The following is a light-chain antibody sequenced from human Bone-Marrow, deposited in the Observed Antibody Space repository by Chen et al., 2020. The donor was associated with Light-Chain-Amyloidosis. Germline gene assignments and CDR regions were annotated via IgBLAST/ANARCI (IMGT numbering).Light chain of an antibody. Sequence: SYELTQPPSVSVSPGQTARITCSGDDLPTKYAYWYQQKPGQAPVLVIHRDTERPSGISERFSGSSSGTTATLTISGVQAEDEAYSHCQSADSSGTYEVIFGGGTKLTVL. J-gene: IGLJ2*01. CDR3: QSADSSGTYEVI. V-gene: IGLV3-25*03. CDR2: RDT. CDR1: DLPTKY.